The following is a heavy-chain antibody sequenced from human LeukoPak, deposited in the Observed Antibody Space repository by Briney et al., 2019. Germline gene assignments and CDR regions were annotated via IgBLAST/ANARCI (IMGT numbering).Heavy chain of an antibody. J-gene: IGHJ5*02. Sequence: GASVKVSCKASGGTFSSYAINWVRQATGQGLEWMGWMNPNSGNTGYAQKFQGRVTMTRNTSISTAYMELSSLRSEDTAVYYCARGFGYCSSTSCPPVDWFDPWGQGTLVTVSS. V-gene: IGHV1-8*02. CDR2: MNPNSGNT. D-gene: IGHD2-2*03. CDR3: ARGFGYCSSTSCPPVDWFDP. CDR1: GGTFSSYA.